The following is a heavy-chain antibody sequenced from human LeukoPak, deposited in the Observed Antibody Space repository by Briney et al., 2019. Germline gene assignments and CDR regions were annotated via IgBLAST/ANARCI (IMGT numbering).Heavy chain of an antibody. CDR2: INSDGSST. J-gene: IGHJ4*02. CDR1: GFTFSSYW. V-gene: IGHV3-74*01. Sequence: GGSLRLSCAASGFTFSSYWMHWVRQAPGKGLVWVSRINSDGSSTSYADSVKGRFTTSRDNAKNTLYLQMNSLRAEDTAVYYCARGQLWFGNYYFDYWGQGTLVTVSS. CDR3: ARGQLWFGNYYFDY. D-gene: IGHD3-10*01.